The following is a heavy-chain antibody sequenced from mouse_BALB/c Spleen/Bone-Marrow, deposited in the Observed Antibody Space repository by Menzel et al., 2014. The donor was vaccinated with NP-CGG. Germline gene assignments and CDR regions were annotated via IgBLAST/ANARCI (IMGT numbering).Heavy chain of an antibody. CDR3: TRITTVVRYFDV. Sequence: VQLQQSGAELARPGASVKMSCKASGYTFTTYTIHWVKQRPGQGLEWIGYINSSSGYANYNQNFRDKATLTADKSSSTAYMQLSSLTSEDSAVYYCTRITTVVRYFDVWGTGTTVTVSS. CDR1: GYTFTTYT. J-gene: IGHJ1*03. D-gene: IGHD1-1*01. V-gene: IGHV1-4*01. CDR2: INSSSGYA.